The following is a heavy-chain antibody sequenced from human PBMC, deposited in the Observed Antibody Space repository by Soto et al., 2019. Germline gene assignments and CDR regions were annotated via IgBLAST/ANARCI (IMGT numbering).Heavy chain of an antibody. D-gene: IGHD6-19*01. CDR2: INAGNGNT. Sequence: QVQLVQSGAEEKKPGASVKVSCKASGYTFTGYAMHWVRQAPGQRLEWMGWINAGNGNTKYSQKFQGRVTITRDTSASTAYMEPSSLRSEDTAVYYCARAVAVPADFDCWGQGTLVTVSS. J-gene: IGHJ4*02. CDR3: ARAVAVPADFDC. V-gene: IGHV1-3*05. CDR1: GYTFTGYA.